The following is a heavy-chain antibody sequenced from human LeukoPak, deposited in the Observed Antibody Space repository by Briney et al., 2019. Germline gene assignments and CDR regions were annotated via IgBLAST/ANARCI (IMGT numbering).Heavy chain of an antibody. CDR3: VRPLGDDSIGRVYAGNDF. CDR2: IIQDGGET. V-gene: IGHV3-7*01. D-gene: IGHD2-8*01. Sequence: GGSLRLSCAGSGFSFSSYWMGWVRQTPGKGLEYVANIIQDGGETHYVDSVKGRFTISRDNAKKQLYLQMNRLRGEDTAVYYCVRPLGDDSIGRVYAGNDFWGQGTLVIVSS. J-gene: IGHJ4*02. CDR1: GFSFSSYW.